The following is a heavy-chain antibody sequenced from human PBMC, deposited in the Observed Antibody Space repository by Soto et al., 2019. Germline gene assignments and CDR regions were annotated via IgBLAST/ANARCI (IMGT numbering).Heavy chain of an antibody. J-gene: IGHJ5*02. V-gene: IGHV3-21*01. D-gene: IGHD2-2*01. CDR2: ISSSSSYI. CDR3: VRFRIVVVPAATNWFDP. CDR1: GFTFSSYS. Sequence: GGSLRLSCAASGFTFSSYSMNWVRQAPGKGLEWASSISSSSSYIYYADSVKGRFTISRDNAKNSLYLQMNSLRAEDTAVYYCVRFRIVVVPAATNWFDPWGQGTLVTVSS.